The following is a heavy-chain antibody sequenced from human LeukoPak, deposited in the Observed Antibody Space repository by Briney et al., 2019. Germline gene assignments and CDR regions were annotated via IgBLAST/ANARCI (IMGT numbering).Heavy chain of an antibody. D-gene: IGHD1-26*01. CDR2: ISSSSSYI. Sequence: GGSLRLSCAASGFTFSSYSMNWVRQAPGKGLEWVSSISSSSSYIYYAGSVKGRFTISRDNAKNSLYLQMNSLRAEDTAVYYCARWGATYDAFDIWGQGTMVTVSS. J-gene: IGHJ3*02. CDR1: GFTFSSYS. CDR3: ARWGATYDAFDI. V-gene: IGHV3-21*01.